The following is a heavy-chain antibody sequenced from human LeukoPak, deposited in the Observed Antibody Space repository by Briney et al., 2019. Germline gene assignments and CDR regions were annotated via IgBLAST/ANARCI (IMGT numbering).Heavy chain of an antibody. CDR1: GGTFSSYA. D-gene: IGHD3-10*01. J-gene: IGHJ4*02. CDR3: ARGGYHSGSQSLLLSYYFDY. CDR2: IIPIFGTA. V-gene: IGHV1-69*13. Sequence: GASVKVSCKASGGTFSSYAISWVRQAPGQGLEWMGGIIPIFGTANYAQKFQGRVTITADESTSTAYMELSSLRSEDTAVYYCARGGYHSGSQSLLLSYYFDYWGQGTLVTVSS.